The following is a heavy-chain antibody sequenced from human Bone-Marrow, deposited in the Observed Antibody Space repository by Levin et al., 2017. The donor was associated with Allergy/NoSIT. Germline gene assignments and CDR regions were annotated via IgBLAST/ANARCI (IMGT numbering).Heavy chain of an antibody. CDR1: GFTFSNYA. CDR2: ISYDGSNK. D-gene: IGHD3/OR15-3a*01. V-gene: IGHV3-30-3*01. CDR3: ARSISANFLTGLDY. J-gene: IGHJ4*02. Sequence: QLGESLKISCAASGFTFSNYAMHWVRQAPGKGLEWVATISYDGSNKYYADSVKGRFTISRDNSKNTLDLQMSSLVTEDTTVYYCARSISANFLTGLDYWGQGTLVTVSS.